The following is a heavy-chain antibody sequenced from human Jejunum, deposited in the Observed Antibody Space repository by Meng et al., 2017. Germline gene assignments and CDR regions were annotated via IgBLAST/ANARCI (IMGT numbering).Heavy chain of an antibody. CDR3: ARDWGDVRGGFDF. D-gene: IGHD3-10*02. V-gene: IGHV6-1*01. CDR2: TYYRSKYYN. CDR1: GDSVSSNSAA. J-gene: IGHJ4*02. Sequence: VQLQKSGPGLVTPLPPRSPTCAISGDSVSSNSAAWNWIRQSPSRGLEWLGRTYYRSKYYNDYALSVKSRITINPDTSKNQFSLQLNSVTPEDTAIYYCARDWGDVRGGFDFWGQGTLVTVSS.